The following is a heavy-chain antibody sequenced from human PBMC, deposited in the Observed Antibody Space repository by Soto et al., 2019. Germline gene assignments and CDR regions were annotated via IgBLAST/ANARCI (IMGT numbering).Heavy chain of an antibody. V-gene: IGHV4-34*01. D-gene: IGHD6-19*01. CDR1: GGSFSGYY. Sequence: SETLSLTCAVYGGSFSGYYWSWIRQPPGKGLEWIGEINHSGSTNYNPSLKSRVTISVDTSKNQFSLKLSSVTAADTAVYYCARDSRGWYADAFDIWGQGIMVTVSS. CDR2: INHSGST. J-gene: IGHJ3*02. CDR3: ARDSRGWYADAFDI.